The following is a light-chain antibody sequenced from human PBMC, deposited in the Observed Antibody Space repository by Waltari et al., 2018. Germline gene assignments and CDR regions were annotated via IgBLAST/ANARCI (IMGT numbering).Light chain of an antibody. Sequence: IELTQYPASLSASVGDTVTITCRSSQTVSNYLNWYQQKPGKAPKLLISAASTLQSGVPSRFSGSGSRTDFTLIISSLQPEDFATYFCQQTFNIPLTFGGGTNVEIK. CDR2: AAS. V-gene: IGKV1-39*01. CDR1: QTVSNY. J-gene: IGKJ4*01. CDR3: QQTFNIPLT.